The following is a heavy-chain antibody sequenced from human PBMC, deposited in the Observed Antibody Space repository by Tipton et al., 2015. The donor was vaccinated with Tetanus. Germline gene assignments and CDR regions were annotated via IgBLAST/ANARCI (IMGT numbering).Heavy chain of an antibody. V-gene: IGHV4-4*07. CDR3: ARGGKLGLGYFDL. CDR1: GDSISSYY. J-gene: IGHJ2*01. D-gene: IGHD7-27*01. Sequence: LRLSCNVSGDSISSYYWNWIRQPAGKGLEWIGRFYTTGSTIYNPSLRSRVTMSVDTSKNQFSLTLSSVTAADTAVYYCARGGKLGLGYFDLWGRGTLVTVSP. CDR2: FYTTGST.